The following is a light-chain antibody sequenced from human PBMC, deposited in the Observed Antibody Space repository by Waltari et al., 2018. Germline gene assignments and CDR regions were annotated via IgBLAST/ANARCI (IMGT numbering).Light chain of an antibody. J-gene: IGKJ4*01. Sequence: DIVMTQSPDSLAVSLGERATINCKSSQTVLYSSNKKNYLAWYQQKPGKAPKLLIYAASSLQGAVPSRFSGSGSGTDFTLTISSLQPEDFATYFCQQANSFPPLTFGGGTKVEIK. CDR3: QQANSFPPLT. CDR1: QTVLYSSNKKNY. V-gene: IGKV4-1*01. CDR2: AAS.